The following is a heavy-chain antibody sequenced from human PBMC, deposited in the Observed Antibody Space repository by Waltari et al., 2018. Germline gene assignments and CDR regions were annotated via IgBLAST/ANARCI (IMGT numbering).Heavy chain of an antibody. V-gene: IGHV4-4*07. CDR1: GGSISSYY. CDR2: IYTSGST. D-gene: IGHD6-13*01. J-gene: IGHJ4*02. CDR3: ARETSDKIGRGSSWYLVRYFDY. Sequence: QVQLQESGPGLVKPSETLSLTCTVSGGSISSYYWSWIRQPAGKGLEWIGRIYTSGSTNYNPSLKRRGTMSVDTSKNQSSLKRSSVPAADTAVYYCARETSDKIGRGSSWYLVRYFDYWGQGTLVTVSS.